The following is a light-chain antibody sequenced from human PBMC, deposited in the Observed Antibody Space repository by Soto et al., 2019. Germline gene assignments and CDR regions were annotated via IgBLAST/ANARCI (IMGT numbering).Light chain of an antibody. V-gene: IGKV3-20*01. Sequence: ELVLTQSPGTLSLSQGERATLSCRASQTVRNNYLAWYQQKPGQAPRLLIYDASSRATGIPDRFSGGGSGTDFTLTISRLEPEDFAVYYCQQFSSYPFTFGGGTKVDIK. J-gene: IGKJ4*01. CDR2: DAS. CDR3: QQFSSYPFT. CDR1: QTVRNNY.